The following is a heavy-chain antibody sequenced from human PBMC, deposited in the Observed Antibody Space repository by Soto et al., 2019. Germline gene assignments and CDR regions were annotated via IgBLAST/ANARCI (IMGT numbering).Heavy chain of an antibody. CDR3: ARDRSSGWYRIYQKYGMDV. CDR1: GDSVYSNSAG. D-gene: IGHD6-19*01. V-gene: IGHV6-1*01. Sequence: SQTLSLTCAISGDSVYSNSAGWNWIRQSPSRGLEWLGRTYYRSKWYNDYAVSVKSRITIYPDTSKNQVSLQLSSVTPEDTAVYFCARDRSSGWYRIYQKYGMDVWGPGTTVTVSS. J-gene: IGHJ6*02. CDR2: TYYRSKWYN.